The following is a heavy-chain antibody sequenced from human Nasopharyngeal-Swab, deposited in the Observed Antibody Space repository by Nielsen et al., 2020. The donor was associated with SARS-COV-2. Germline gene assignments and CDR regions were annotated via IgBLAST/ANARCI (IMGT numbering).Heavy chain of an antibody. D-gene: IGHD6-19*01. Sequence: GESLKISCAASGFTFSSYAMSWVRPAPGKGLEWVSAISGSGGSTYYADSVKGRFTISRDNSKNTLYLQMNSLRAEDTAVYYCAKGGRIAVAGNAGGQGTLVTVSS. CDR3: AKGGRIAVAGNA. J-gene: IGHJ4*02. V-gene: IGHV3-23*01. CDR1: GFTFSSYA. CDR2: ISGSGGST.